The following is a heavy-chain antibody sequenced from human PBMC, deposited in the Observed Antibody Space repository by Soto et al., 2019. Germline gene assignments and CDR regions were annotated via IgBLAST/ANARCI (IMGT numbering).Heavy chain of an antibody. CDR1: GGSISSYY. V-gene: IGHV4-59*08. CDR3: ARSDFWSGYYAGY. Sequence: SETLSLTCTVSGGSISSYYWSWIRQPPGKGLEWIGYIYYSGSTNYNPSLKSRVTISVDTSKNQFSLKLSSVTAADTAVYYCARSDFWSGYYAGYWGQGTLVTVSS. D-gene: IGHD3-3*01. CDR2: IYYSGST. J-gene: IGHJ4*02.